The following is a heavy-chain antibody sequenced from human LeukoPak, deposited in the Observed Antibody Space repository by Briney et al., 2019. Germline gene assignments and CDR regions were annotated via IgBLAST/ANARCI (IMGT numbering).Heavy chain of an antibody. CDR2: INSDGSIT. CDR1: GFTFSDSW. V-gene: IGHV3-74*01. Sequence: GGSLRLSCAVSGFTFSDSWMHWVRQAPGKGLVWVSRINSDGSITAYADSVKGRFTISRDNAKNSLYLQMNSLRVEDTAVYYCARDAAYGYDRFDYWGQGTQVTVSS. CDR3: ARDAAYGYDRFDY. J-gene: IGHJ4*02. D-gene: IGHD5-18*01.